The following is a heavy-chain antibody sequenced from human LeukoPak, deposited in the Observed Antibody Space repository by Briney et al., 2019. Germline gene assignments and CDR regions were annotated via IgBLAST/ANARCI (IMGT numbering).Heavy chain of an antibody. CDR2: INPNSGGT. CDR3: ARSAYYGANYYYGMDV. D-gene: IGHD1-26*01. Sequence: ASVKVPCKASGYTFTGYYMHWVRQAPGQGLEWMGWINPNSGGTNYAQKFQGRVTMTRDTSISTAYMELSRLRSDDTAVYYCARSAYYGANYYYGMDVWGQGTTVTVSS. V-gene: IGHV1-2*02. J-gene: IGHJ6*02. CDR1: GYTFTGYY.